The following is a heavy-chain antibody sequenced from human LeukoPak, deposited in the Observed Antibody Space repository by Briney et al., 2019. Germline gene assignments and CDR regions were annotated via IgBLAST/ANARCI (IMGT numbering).Heavy chain of an antibody. J-gene: IGHJ4*02. CDR3: ARGHYGVFSTWDY. V-gene: IGHV3-66*02. CDR2: IYSGGST. D-gene: IGHD4-17*01. Sequence: GGSLRLSCAASGFTVSSNYMSWVRQAPGKGLEWVSVIYSGGSTYYADSVKGRFTISRDNSKNTLYLQMNSLRAEDTAVYYCARGHYGVFSTWDYWGQGTLVTVSS. CDR1: GFTVSSNY.